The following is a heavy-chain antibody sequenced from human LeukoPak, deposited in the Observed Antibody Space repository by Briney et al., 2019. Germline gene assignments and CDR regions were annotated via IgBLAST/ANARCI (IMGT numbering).Heavy chain of an antibody. V-gene: IGHV4-38-2*02. CDR2: INHSGSA. Sequence: SETLSLTCTVSGYSISSGNYWGWIRQSPGKGLEWIGEINHSGSANYNPSLKSRVTMSVDTSKDQFSLKLSSVTAADTAVYYCARGVYDFWSGYYREGVVRFDPWGQGTLVTVSS. CDR1: GYSISSGNY. J-gene: IGHJ5*02. D-gene: IGHD3-3*01. CDR3: ARGVYDFWSGYYREGVVRFDP.